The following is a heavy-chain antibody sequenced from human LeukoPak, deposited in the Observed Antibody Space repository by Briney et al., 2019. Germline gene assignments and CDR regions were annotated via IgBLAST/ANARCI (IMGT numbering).Heavy chain of an antibody. V-gene: IGHV1-2*02. CDR3: AILARYRFDY. D-gene: IGHD5-12*01. J-gene: IGHJ4*02. CDR1: GYTFTGYY. CDR2: INPNSGGT. Sequence: GASVKVSCKASGYTFTGYYMHWVRQAPGQGLEWMGWINPNSGGTNYAQKFQGRVTITADESTSTAYMELSSLRSEDTAVYYCAILARYRFDYWGQGTLVTVSS.